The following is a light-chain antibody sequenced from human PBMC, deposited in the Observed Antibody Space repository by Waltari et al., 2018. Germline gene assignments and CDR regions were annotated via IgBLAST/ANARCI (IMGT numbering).Light chain of an antibody. V-gene: IGLV3-1*01. CDR1: KLGDKY. Sequence: SYELSQPPSVSVSPGQTATISCSGDKLGDKYACWYQQKPGQSPVLVIYQDSRRPSGIPERFSGSKSGNTATLTISGTQAMDEADYYCQAWDSGAAGVFGTGTKVTVL. J-gene: IGLJ1*01. CDR3: QAWDSGAAGV. CDR2: QDS.